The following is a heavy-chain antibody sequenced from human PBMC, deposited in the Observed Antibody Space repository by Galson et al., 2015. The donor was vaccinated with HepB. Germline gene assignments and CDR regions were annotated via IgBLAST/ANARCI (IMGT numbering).Heavy chain of an antibody. D-gene: IGHD3-22*01. V-gene: IGHV1-46*01. CDR2: INPSGGST. Sequence: SVKVSCKASGYTFTSYYMHWVRQAPGQGLEWMGIINPSGGSTSYAQKFQGRVTMTRDTSTSTVYMELSSLRSEDTAVYYCARGLITTTIIVIGGEKLCYFDYWGQGTLVTVSS. CDR1: GYTFTSYY. CDR3: ARGLITTTIIVIGGEKLCYFDY. J-gene: IGHJ4*02.